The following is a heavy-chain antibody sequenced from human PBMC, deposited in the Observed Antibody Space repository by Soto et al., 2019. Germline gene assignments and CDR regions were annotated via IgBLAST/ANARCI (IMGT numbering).Heavy chain of an antibody. Sequence: EVQLVESGGGLVQPGGSLRLSCAATGFTFSTYWVHWVRQAPGKGLEWVSSISSSSSYIYYADSVKGRFTISRDNAKNSLYLQMNSLRAEDTAVYYCARDLAYCGGDCYPESGYWGQGTLVTVSS. D-gene: IGHD2-21*02. V-gene: IGHV3-21*01. J-gene: IGHJ4*02. CDR3: ARDLAYCGGDCYPESGY. CDR2: ISSSSSYI. CDR1: GFTFSTYW.